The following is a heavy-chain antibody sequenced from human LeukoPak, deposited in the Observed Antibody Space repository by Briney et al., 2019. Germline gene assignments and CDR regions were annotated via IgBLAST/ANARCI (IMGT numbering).Heavy chain of an antibody. V-gene: IGHV1-18*01. CDR1: GYTFTSYG. J-gene: IGHJ4*02. D-gene: IGHD3-22*01. Sequence: ASVKVSCKASGYTFTSYGIGWVRQAPGQGLEWMGWISAYNGNTNYAQKLQGRVIMTTDTSTSTAYMELRSLRSDDTAVYYCARDHHYYDSSGYYHLIRSGVDYWGQGTLVTVSS. CDR2: ISAYNGNT. CDR3: ARDHHYYDSSGYYHLIRSGVDY.